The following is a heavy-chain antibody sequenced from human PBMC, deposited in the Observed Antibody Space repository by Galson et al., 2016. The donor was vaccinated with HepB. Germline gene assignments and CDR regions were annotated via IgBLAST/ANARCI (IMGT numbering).Heavy chain of an antibody. CDR2: IYRDDDK. J-gene: IGHJ4*02. Sequence: PALVKPTQTLTLTCTFSGFSLTTDGVGVAWVRQPPGKALEWLGIIYRDDDKRYSPSLKSRLTLTYGTSKNEVLLTMTDMDPVDTGTYYCAHRRIGNYYNYFDFWGQGTPVTVSS. D-gene: IGHD1-26*01. V-gene: IGHV2-5*02. CDR1: GFSLTTDGVG. CDR3: AHRRIGNYYNYFDF.